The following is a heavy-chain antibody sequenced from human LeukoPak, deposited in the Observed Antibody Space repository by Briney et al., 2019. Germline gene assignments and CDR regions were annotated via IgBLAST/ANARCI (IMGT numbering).Heavy chain of an antibody. Sequence: GGSLRLSCAASGFTFSNYWMHWVRQAPGKGLVWVSRINSDGSSTSYADSVKGRFTISRDNAKNSLYLQMNSLRAEDTAVYYCAREESRILYPWFDPWGQGTLVTVSS. CDR1: GFTFSNYW. J-gene: IGHJ5*02. V-gene: IGHV3-74*01. CDR2: INSDGSST. CDR3: AREESRILYPWFDP. D-gene: IGHD2-15*01.